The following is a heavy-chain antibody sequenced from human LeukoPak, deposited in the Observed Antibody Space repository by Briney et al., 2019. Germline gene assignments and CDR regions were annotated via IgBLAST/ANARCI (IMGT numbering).Heavy chain of an antibody. D-gene: IGHD3-10*01. CDR3: ASPVYYYGSGPHDYPYGMDV. CDR1: GGSISSGDYYWGGDYY. Sequence: SETLSLTCTVSGGSISSGDYYWGGDYYWSWIRQPPGKGLEWIGYIYYNGTTFYTPSLKSRVTISVDTSKNQFSLKLTSVTAADTAVYYCASPVYYYGSGPHDYPYGMDVWGQGTTVTVSS. CDR2: IYYNGTT. V-gene: IGHV4-30-4*01. J-gene: IGHJ6*02.